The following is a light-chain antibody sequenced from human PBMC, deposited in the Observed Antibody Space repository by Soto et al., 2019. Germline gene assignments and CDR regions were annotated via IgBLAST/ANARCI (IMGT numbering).Light chain of an antibody. CDR2: RNT. CDR3: QSFDNSLNSVV. V-gene: IGLV1-40*01. J-gene: IGLJ2*01. CDR1: SSNIGANYD. Sequence: SVLTQPPSVSGAPGQRVTISCTGSSSNIGANYDVHWYHHLPETAPKLLFYRNTDRPSGVPDRFSGSRSGTSASLAITGLQAEDDGDFYCQSFDNSLNSVVFGGGTKLTVL.